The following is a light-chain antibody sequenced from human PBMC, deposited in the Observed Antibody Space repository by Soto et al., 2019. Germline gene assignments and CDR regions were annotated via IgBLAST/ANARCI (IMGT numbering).Light chain of an antibody. CDR2: DAS. Sequence: EIVLTQSPATLSLSPGERATISCRASQTVRNNLAWYQQRPGQAPRLLIYDASSRATGIPARFSGSGSGTDFTLTISSLEPEDFEVYYCQQHSNWPLTFGGGTKVDIK. CDR3: QQHSNWPLT. CDR1: QTVRNN. J-gene: IGKJ4*01. V-gene: IGKV3-11*01.